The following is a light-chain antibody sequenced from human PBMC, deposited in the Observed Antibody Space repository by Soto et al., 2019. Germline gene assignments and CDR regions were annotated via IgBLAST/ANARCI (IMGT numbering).Light chain of an antibody. CDR1: QSVSTN. J-gene: IGKJ1*01. Sequence: EIVMGQCPATLSVSPGERATLSCRASQSVSTNLAWYQQKPGQAPRLLIYGASTRATGIPARFSGSGSGTEFTLTISSLQSEDFAVYYCQQYNDRPPWTFGQGTKVDIK. CDR2: GAS. V-gene: IGKV3-15*01. CDR3: QQYNDRPPWT.